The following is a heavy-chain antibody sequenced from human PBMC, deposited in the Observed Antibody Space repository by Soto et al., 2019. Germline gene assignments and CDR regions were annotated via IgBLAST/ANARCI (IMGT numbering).Heavy chain of an antibody. J-gene: IGHJ5*02. D-gene: IGHD3-10*01. CDR1: GYTFTGYF. V-gene: IGHV1-2*02. Sequence: AAVKVSCKTSGYTFTGYFIHWVRQAPGQGIEWMAYINPNSGATKYEQKFQGRVTLTRDKAINKAYMEMSMLTSDDTAVYYCARGRGTVLASLPWGQGTLVTVSS. CDR2: INPNSGAT. CDR3: ARGRGTVLASLP.